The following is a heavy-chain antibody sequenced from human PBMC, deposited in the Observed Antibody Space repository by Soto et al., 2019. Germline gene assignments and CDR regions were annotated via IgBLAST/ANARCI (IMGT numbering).Heavy chain of an antibody. V-gene: IGHV3-7*04. Sequence: EVQLVESGGDLVQPGGSLRLSCAASGFTFSFYWMSWVRQAPGKGLEWVANMNQDGSQKYYVDSVRGRFTISRDNAENSLFLQMNSLRVDDTAVYYCATGATARGGVDYWGQGTLVTVSS. J-gene: IGHJ4*02. CDR2: MNQDGSQK. D-gene: IGHD1-26*01. CDR3: ATGATARGGVDY. CDR1: GFTFSFYW.